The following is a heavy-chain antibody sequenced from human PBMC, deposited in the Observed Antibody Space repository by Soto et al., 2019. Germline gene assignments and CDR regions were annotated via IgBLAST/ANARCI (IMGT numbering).Heavy chain of an antibody. D-gene: IGHD6-13*01. CDR1: GFTFSSYA. V-gene: IGHV3-23*01. Sequence: GGSLRLSCAASGFTFSSYAMIWVRQAPGKGLEWVSVISGTGGSKYYADSVKGRFTISRDNSKNTLYLQMSSLRAEDTAVYYCARRQISPPTRGAASARGAMDVWGQGTTVTVSS. CDR3: ARRQISPPTRGAASARGAMDV. J-gene: IGHJ6*02. CDR2: ISGTGGSK.